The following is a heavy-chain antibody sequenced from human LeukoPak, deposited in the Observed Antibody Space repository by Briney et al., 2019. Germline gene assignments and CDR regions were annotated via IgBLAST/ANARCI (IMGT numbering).Heavy chain of an antibody. CDR2: IYYSGRT. CDR3: ARAPAHGPVPDAFDI. CDR1: GGSISSYY. V-gene: IGHV4-59*01. J-gene: IGHJ3*02. D-gene: IGHD6-6*01. Sequence: TSETLSLTCTVSGGSISSYYWSWIRQPPGKGVEGIGYIYYSGRTNYNASLKRGVTISVDKSKHQFSLKLSSVTAADTAVYYCARAPAHGPVPDAFDIWGQGTMVTVSS.